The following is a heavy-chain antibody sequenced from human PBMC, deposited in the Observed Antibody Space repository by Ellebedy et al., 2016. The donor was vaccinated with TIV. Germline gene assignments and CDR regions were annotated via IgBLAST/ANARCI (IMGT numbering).Heavy chain of an antibody. CDR2: ITPSTGDT. D-gene: IGHD3-3*01. CDR1: RYTFTGYH. J-gene: IGHJ3*02. CDR3: ARGVQFFSYAFDI. Sequence: ASVKVSXKFSRYTFTGYHIHWVRQAPGQGLEWMGWITPSTGDTNYAQKFQGRVTMTRDTSISTAYMELSRLSFDDSAVYFCARGVQFFSYAFDIWGQGTLVTVSS. V-gene: IGHV1-2*02.